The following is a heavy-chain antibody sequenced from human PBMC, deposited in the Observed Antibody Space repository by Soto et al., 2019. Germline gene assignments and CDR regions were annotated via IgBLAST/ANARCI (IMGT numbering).Heavy chain of an antibody. CDR1: GFTLGTYW. CDR2: IKQDESKK. V-gene: IGHV3-7*05. CDR3: ARDVSPGSRSLYLDAFDI. J-gene: IGHJ3*02. Sequence: EVQLEESGGGLVQPGGSLRLSCAASGFTLGTYWMPWVRQAPGKGLEWVANIKQDESKKSYLDSVRGRFTISRDNARNSLYLQMNSLRVEDTGLYYCARDVSPGSRSLYLDAFDIWGQGTMVIVSS. D-gene: IGHD3-10*01.